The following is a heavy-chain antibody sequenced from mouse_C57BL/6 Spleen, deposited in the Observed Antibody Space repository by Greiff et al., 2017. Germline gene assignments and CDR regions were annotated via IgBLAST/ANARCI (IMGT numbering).Heavy chain of an antibody. D-gene: IGHD1-1*01. CDR1: GYAFSSSW. Sequence: VQLQESGPELVKPGASVKISCKASGYAFSSSWMNWVKQRPGKGLEWIGRIYPGDGDTNYNGKFKGKATLTADKSSSTAYMQLSSLTSEDSAVYFCARNIYYYGSSYYLDYWGQGTTLTVSS. CDR3: ARNIYYYGSSYYLDY. J-gene: IGHJ2*01. V-gene: IGHV1-82*01. CDR2: IYPGDGDT.